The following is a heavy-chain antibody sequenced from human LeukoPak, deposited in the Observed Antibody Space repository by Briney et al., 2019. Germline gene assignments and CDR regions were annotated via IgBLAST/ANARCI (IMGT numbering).Heavy chain of an antibody. D-gene: IGHD6-19*01. CDR1: GYTFTSYY. J-gene: IGHJ4*02. CDR3: AGDLYRYSSGREPDY. Sequence: ASVKVSCQASGYTFTSYYMHWVRQAPGQGLEWMGIINPSGGSTSYAQKFQGRVTMTRDTSTSTVYMELSSLRSEDTAVYYCAGDLYRYSSGREPDYWGQGTLVTVSS. V-gene: IGHV1-46*01. CDR2: INPSGGST.